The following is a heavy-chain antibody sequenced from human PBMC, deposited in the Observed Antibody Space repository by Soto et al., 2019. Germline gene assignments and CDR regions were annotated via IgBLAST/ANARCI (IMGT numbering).Heavy chain of an antibody. CDR2: IWYDGSNK. J-gene: IGHJ4*02. D-gene: IGHD2-8*01. CDR1: GFTFSSYG. V-gene: IGHV3-33*01. CDR3: ARGSARNCTNGVCYKGPDFDY. Sequence: GGSLRLSCAASGFTFSSYGMHWVRQAPGKGLEWVAVIWYDGSNKYYADSVKGRFTISRDNSKNTLYLQMNSLRAEDTAVYYCARGSARNCTNGVCYKGPDFDYWGQGTLVTVSS.